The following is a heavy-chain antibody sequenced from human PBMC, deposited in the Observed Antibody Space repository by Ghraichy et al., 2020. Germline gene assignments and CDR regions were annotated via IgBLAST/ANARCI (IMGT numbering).Heavy chain of an antibody. Sequence: LSLTCAASGFIVSKNYMAWVRQAPGKGLEWVSAITSGGTPYYADSVKGRFTISKHNSENTLDLQMNSLRTEDTAIYYCARRGEISAFGDWGQGALVSVSS. V-gene: IGHV3-53*04. CDR2: ITSGGTP. D-gene: IGHD3-16*01. J-gene: IGHJ4*02. CDR1: GFIVSKNY. CDR3: ARRGEISAFGD.